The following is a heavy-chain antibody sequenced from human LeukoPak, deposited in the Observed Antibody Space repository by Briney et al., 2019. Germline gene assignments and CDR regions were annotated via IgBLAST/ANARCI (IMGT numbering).Heavy chain of an antibody. V-gene: IGHV3-30*04. CDR1: GFTFSNYA. CDR2: ISYDGSKK. CDR3: ARSRIANDSNGYYFRLAY. J-gene: IGHJ4*02. D-gene: IGHD3-22*01. Sequence: PGGSLRLSCAASGFTFSNYAVHWVRQAPGKGLEWVAVISYDGSKKYYADSVKGRFTISRDNANYTLFLQMNSLSAEDTAVYYCARSRIANDSNGYYFRLAYWGQGTLVTVSS.